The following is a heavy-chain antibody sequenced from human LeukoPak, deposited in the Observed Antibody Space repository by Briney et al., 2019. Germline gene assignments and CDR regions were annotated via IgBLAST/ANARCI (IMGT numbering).Heavy chain of an antibody. D-gene: IGHD3-22*01. Sequence: SETLSLTCTVSGYSISNGYYWGWIRQPPGKGLEWIGSIYHSGSTYYNPSLKSRVTISVDTSKNQFSLKLSSVTAADTAVYYCASTMMPKDAFDIWGQGTMVTVSS. J-gene: IGHJ3*02. CDR2: IYHSGST. CDR1: GYSISNGYY. CDR3: ASTMMPKDAFDI. V-gene: IGHV4-38-2*02.